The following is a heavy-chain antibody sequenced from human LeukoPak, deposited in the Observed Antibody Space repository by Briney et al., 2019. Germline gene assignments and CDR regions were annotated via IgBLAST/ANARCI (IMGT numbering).Heavy chain of an antibody. D-gene: IGHD3-10*01. Sequence: SETLSLTCTVSGGSISSYYWSWIRQPPGKGLEWIGYIYTSGSTNYNPSLKSRVTISVDTSKNQFSLKLSSVTAADTAVYYCARSITMVRGVMDYYYYYYMDVWGKGTTVTVSS. CDR2: IYTSGST. CDR1: GGSISSYY. CDR3: ARSITMVRGVMDYYYYYYMDV. V-gene: IGHV4-4*09. J-gene: IGHJ6*03.